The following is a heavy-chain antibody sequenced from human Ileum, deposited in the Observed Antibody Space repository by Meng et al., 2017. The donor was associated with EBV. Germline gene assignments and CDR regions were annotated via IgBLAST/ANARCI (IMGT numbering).Heavy chain of an antibody. CDR2: MNPKTGTA. V-gene: IGHV1-8*01. CDR1: GYTFTNYD. J-gene: IGHJ4*02. CDR3: VRTLERGDY. D-gene: IGHD5-24*01. Sequence: QGEVVQSGAGGKKPGASVKVSCKASGYTFTNYDISWVRQATGQGLEWMGWMNPKTGTAHYAQKFQGRVSMTRDTSITTAYMELSSLTSEDTAVYYCVRTLERGDYWGQGTLVTVSS.